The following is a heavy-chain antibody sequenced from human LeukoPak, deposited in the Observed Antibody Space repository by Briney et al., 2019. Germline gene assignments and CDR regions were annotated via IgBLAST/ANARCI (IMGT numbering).Heavy chain of an antibody. CDR3: ARGLSV. J-gene: IGHJ4*02. V-gene: IGHV4-39*07. Sequence: SETLSLTCTVSGDSISSSSYYWSWIRQPPGKGLEWIGEINHSGSTNYNPSLKSRVTISVDTSKNQFSLKVSSVTAADTAVYYCARGLSVWGQGTLVTVS. CDR2: INHSGST. CDR1: GDSISSSSYY.